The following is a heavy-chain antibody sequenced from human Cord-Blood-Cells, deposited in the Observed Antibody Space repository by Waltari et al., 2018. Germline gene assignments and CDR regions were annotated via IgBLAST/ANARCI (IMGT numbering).Heavy chain of an antibody. CDR1: YA. V-gene: IGHV1-69*01. Sequence: YAISWVRQAPGQGLEWMGGIIPIFGTPNYAQKFQGRVTITADESTSTAYMELSSLRSEDTAVYYCASGYCTNGVCYDAFDIWGQGTMVTVSS. CDR2: IIPIFGTP. D-gene: IGHD2-8*01. J-gene: IGHJ3*02. CDR3: ASGYCTNGVCYDAFDI.